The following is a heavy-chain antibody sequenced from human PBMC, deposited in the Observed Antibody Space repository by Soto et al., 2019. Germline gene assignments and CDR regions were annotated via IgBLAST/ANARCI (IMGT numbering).Heavy chain of an antibody. D-gene: IGHD5-12*01. CDR2: IYYSGST. J-gene: IGHJ4*02. CDR3: ARHRVFSGQGGYDSEPARDEPAFDY. V-gene: IGHV4-31*03. CDR1: GRSISSVGYY. Sequence: SETLSLTCTLSGRSISSVGYYWSWIRQHPGKGLEWIGYIYYSGSTYYNPSLKSRVTISVDTSKNQFSLKLSSVTAAETAVFYCARHRVFSGQGGYDSEPARDEPAFDYWGQGTLVTVSS.